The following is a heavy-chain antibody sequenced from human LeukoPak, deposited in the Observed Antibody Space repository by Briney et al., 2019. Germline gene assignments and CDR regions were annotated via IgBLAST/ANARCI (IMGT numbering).Heavy chain of an antibody. Sequence: ASVKVSCKASGYTFTSYAMNWVRQAPGQGLGWMGWINTNTGNPTYAQGFTGRFVFSLDTSVSTAYLQISSLKAEDTAVYYCARGIITMVRGVSHLGYWGQGTLVTVSS. CDR2: INTNTGNP. D-gene: IGHD3-10*01. V-gene: IGHV7-4-1*02. CDR1: GYTFTSYA. J-gene: IGHJ4*02. CDR3: ARGIITMVRGVSHLGY.